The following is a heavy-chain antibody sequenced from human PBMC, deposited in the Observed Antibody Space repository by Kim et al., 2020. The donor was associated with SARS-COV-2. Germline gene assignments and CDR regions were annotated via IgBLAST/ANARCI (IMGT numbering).Heavy chain of an antibody. Sequence: GESLKISCKGSGYTFTTYWIGWVRQMPGKGLEWMGVIYPADSDTRYNPSFQGQVTISADKSISTAYLQWSSLKASDTAMYYCARHKGSATYYNRYYYGMDVWGQGTTVTVSS. CDR2: IYPADSDT. V-gene: IGHV5-51*01. CDR3: ARHKGSATYYNRYYYGMDV. J-gene: IGHJ6*02. D-gene: IGHD3-10*01. CDR1: GYTFTTYW.